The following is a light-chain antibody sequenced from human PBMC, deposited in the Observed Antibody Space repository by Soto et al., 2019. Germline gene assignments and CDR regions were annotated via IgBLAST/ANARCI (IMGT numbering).Light chain of an antibody. J-gene: IGKJ2*01. CDR3: QQSYNTPYT. CDR1: QSISNY. CDR2: AAS. V-gene: IGKV1-39*01. Sequence: DIQMTQSPSSLSASVGDRVTITCRASQSISNYLGWYQQKPGKAPKLLIYAASSLQSGVPSRFSGRGSGTDFTLTISSLQPEDFATYYCQQSYNTPYTFGQGTNLEIK.